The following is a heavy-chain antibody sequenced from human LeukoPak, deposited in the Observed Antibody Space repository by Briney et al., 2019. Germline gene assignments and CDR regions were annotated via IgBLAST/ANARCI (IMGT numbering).Heavy chain of an antibody. CDR2: IYYSGST. J-gene: IGHJ5*02. Sequence: PSETLSLTCTVSSGSISSYYWSWIRQPPGKGLEWIGYIYYSGSTNYNPSLKSRVTISVDTSKNQFSLKLSSVTAADTAVYYCARVILGYYYGSGSHGFDPWGQGTLVTVSS. V-gene: IGHV4-59*01. D-gene: IGHD3-10*01. CDR1: SGSISSYY. CDR3: ARVILGYYYGSGSHGFDP.